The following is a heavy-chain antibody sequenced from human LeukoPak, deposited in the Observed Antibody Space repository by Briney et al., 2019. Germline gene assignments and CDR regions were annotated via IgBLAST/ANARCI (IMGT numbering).Heavy chain of an antibody. CDR2: ISRSGSTK. J-gene: IGHJ4*02. Sequence: PGGSLRLSCAASGFTFSDYNMRWIRQAPGKGLEWVSSISRSGSTKYYADSVKGRFTISRDNAKNSLYLQMNSLRAEDTALYYCARVVLGELYSDYWGQGTLVTVSS. V-gene: IGHV3-11*01. CDR1: GFTFSDYN. D-gene: IGHD3-16*01. CDR3: ARVVLGELYSDY.